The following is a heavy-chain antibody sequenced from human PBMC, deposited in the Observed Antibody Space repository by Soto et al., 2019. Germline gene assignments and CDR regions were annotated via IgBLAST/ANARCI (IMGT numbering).Heavy chain of an antibody. J-gene: IGHJ4*02. D-gene: IGHD1-7*01. CDR1: GFTFSNAW. CDR3: TTWEITGTTIDY. Sequence: GGSLRLSCAASGFTFSNAWMSWARQAPGKGLEWVGRIKSKTDGGTTDYAAPVKGRFTISRDDSKNTLYLQMNSLKTEDTAVYYCTTWEITGTTIDYWGQGTLVTVSS. V-gene: IGHV3-15*01. CDR2: IKSKTDGGTT.